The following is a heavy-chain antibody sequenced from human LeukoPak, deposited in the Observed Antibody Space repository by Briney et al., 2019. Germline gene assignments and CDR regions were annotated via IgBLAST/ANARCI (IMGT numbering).Heavy chain of an antibody. CDR1: GDSISDFY. CDR2: VAYSGSP. J-gene: IGHJ5*02. Sequence: SXTLSLTCTVSGDSISDFYWSWIRQPPGKGLEWVGQVAYSGSPNSNPSLKNRVTISVDMSKKQISLKLTSLTAADTAVYYCARETKVGNWFDPWGQGTLVTVSS. CDR3: ARETKVGNWFDP. D-gene: IGHD4-23*01. V-gene: IGHV4-59*01.